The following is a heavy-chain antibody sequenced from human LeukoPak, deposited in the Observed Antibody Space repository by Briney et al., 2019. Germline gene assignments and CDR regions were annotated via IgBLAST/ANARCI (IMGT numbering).Heavy chain of an antibody. D-gene: IGHD1-1*01. J-gene: IGHJ6*03. Sequence: PGGSLRLSCAASGFTFGSYGMHWVRQAPGKGLEWVAVISYDGSNKYYADSVKGRFTISRDNSKNTLYLQMNSLRAEDTAVYYCAKDGRPYYYYYYMDVWGKGTTVTVSS. CDR1: GFTFGSYG. CDR3: AKDGRPYYYYYYMDV. V-gene: IGHV3-30*18. CDR2: ISYDGSNK.